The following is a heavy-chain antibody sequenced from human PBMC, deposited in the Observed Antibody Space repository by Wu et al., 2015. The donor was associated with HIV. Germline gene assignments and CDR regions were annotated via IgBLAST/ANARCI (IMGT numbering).Heavy chain of an antibody. CDR1: GYTFTDYY. CDR3: ARGDGVGLRNFDPDLKMDV. Sequence: QVQLVQSGAEVKTPGASVKVSCKASGYTFTDYYIHWVRQAPGQGLEWVGWITTYNGKTNYPQALQDRVLLTTDTTTNTVYMELKNLTSDDTAVYFCARGDGVGLRNFDPDLKMDVWGQGTTVVVSS. J-gene: IGHJ6*02. CDR2: ITTYNGKT. D-gene: IGHD2/OR15-2a*01. V-gene: IGHV1-18*04.